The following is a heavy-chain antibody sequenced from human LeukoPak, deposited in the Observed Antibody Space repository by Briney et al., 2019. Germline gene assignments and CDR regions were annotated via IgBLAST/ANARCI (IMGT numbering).Heavy chain of an antibody. D-gene: IGHD6-19*01. Sequence: PSETLSLTCAVYGGSFSGYYWSWIRQPPGKGLEWIGEINHSGSTNYNPSLKSRVTISVDTSKNQFSLKLSSVTAADTAVYYRARGGGWYLGSLDYWGQGTLVTVSS. CDR1: GGSFSGYY. CDR3: ARGGGWYLGSLDY. V-gene: IGHV4-34*01. CDR2: INHSGST. J-gene: IGHJ4*02.